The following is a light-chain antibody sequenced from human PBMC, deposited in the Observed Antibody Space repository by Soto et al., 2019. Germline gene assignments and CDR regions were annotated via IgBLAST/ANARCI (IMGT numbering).Light chain of an antibody. CDR1: QGISNY. Sequence: DIQMTQSPSSLSASVGDRVTITCRASQGISNYLAWYQQKPGKVPKLLIYAASTLQSGVPSRFSGSGSGTDCTVTISGLQPEDVATYYCQKYNSAPRTFGQGTKVEIK. J-gene: IGKJ1*01. CDR3: QKYNSAPRT. CDR2: AAS. V-gene: IGKV1-27*01.